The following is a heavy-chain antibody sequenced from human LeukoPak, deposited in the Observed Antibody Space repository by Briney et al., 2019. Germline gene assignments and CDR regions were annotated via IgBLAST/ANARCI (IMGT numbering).Heavy chain of an antibody. CDR1: GFIFSDHY. CDR2: ISSSSSYI. V-gene: IGHV3-21*01. D-gene: IGHD2-15*01. J-gene: IGHJ6*02. CDR3: ASRGYCSGGSCYSEWGENYYGMDV. Sequence: GGSLRLSCAASGFIFSDHYMDWVRQAPGKGLEWVSSISSSSSYIYYADSVKGRFTISRDNAKNSLYLQMNSLRAEDTAVYYCASRGYCSGGSCYSEWGENYYGMDVWGQGTTVTVSS.